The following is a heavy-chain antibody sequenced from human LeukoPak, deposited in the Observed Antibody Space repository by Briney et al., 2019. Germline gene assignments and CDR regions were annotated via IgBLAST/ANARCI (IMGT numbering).Heavy chain of an antibody. D-gene: IGHD2-15*01. Sequence: SETLSLTCTVSGGSISSSSYYWGWIRQPPGKGLEWIGEINHSGSTNYNPSLKSRVTISVDTSKNQFFQKLSSVTAADTAVYYCARGLLGYCSGGSCYLDYWGQGTLVTVSS. CDR3: ARGLLGYCSGGSCYLDY. CDR2: INHSGST. V-gene: IGHV4-39*07. CDR1: GGSISSSSYY. J-gene: IGHJ4*02.